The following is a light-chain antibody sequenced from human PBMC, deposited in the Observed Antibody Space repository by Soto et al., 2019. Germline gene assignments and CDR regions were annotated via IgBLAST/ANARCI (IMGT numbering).Light chain of an antibody. Sequence: QSVLTQPRSVSGSPGQSVTISCTGTSSDVGAYNYVSWYQQHPGKAPKFMIYDVSKRPSGVPDRFSGSKSGNTASLTISGLQAEDEADYYRCSYAGTYSYVFGTGTKVTVL. J-gene: IGLJ1*01. CDR1: SSDVGAYNY. CDR3: CSYAGTYSYV. CDR2: DVS. V-gene: IGLV2-11*01.